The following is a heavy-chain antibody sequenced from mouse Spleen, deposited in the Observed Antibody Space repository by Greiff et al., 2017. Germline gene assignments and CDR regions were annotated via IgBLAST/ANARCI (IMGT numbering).Heavy chain of an antibody. Sequence: EVKVVESGGGLVKPGGSLKLSCAASGFTFSDYGMHWVRQAPEKGLEWVAYISSGSSTIYYADTVKGRFTISRDNAKNTLFLQMTSLRSEDTAMYYCARNGGDWFAYWGQGTLVTVSA. CDR2: ISSGSSTI. D-gene: IGHD2-13*01. V-gene: IGHV5-17*01. CDR3: ARNGGDWFAY. J-gene: IGHJ3*01. CDR1: GFTFSDYG.